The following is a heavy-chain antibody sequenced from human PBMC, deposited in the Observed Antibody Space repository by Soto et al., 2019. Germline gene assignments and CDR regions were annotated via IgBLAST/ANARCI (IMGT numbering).Heavy chain of an antibody. CDR2: TYYSENT. Sequence: TSETLSLTCTVSGGSISSGGYYWNWIRQHPGKGLEWIGYTYYSENTYYNPSLNSRITISADTSKNQFSLKLSSVTAADTAVYYCARLSSSGWPIDSWGQGNLVTVSS. J-gene: IGHJ4*02. V-gene: IGHV4-31*03. CDR1: GGSISSGGYY. CDR3: ARLSSSGWPIDS. D-gene: IGHD6-19*01.